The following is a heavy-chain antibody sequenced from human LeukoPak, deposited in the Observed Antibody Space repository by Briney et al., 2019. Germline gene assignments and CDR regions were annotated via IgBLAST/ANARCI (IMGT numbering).Heavy chain of an antibody. V-gene: IGHV3-30*02. CDR3: AKGSGYSSSWSCLDY. D-gene: IGHD6-13*01. J-gene: IGHJ4*02. CDR2: IRYDGSNK. CDR1: GLRFSTYN. Sequence: GGSLRLSCAASGLRFSTYNMNWVRQAPGKGLEWVAFIRYDGSNKYYADSVKGRFTISRDNSKNTLYLQMNSLRAEDTAVYYCAKGSGYSSSWSCLDYWGQGTLVTVSS.